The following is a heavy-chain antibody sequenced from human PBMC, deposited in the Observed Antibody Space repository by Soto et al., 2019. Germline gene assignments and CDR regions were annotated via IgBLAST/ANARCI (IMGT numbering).Heavy chain of an antibody. Sequence: QVHLVESGGGVVQPGRSLRLSCVGSGFSFSDYSIHWVRQAPGKGLALVAFISYDGDKKCFADSVKRRFNISRAKAKNTATIPTSCFRPEETDVSHCAVMAVLVVCDDFGLDVWGQGTSVTVAS. J-gene: IGHJ6*02. D-gene: IGHD2-8*02. V-gene: IGHV3-30-3*01. CDR1: GFSFSDYS. CDR2: ISYDGDKK. CDR3: AVMAVLVVCDDFGLDV.